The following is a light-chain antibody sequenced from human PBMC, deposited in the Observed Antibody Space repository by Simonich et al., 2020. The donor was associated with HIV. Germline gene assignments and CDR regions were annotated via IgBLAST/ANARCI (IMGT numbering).Light chain of an antibody. J-gene: IGKJ1*01. V-gene: IGKV3-11*01. CDR1: QSVSSY. Sequence: EIVLTQSPATLSLSPGERATLSCRASQSVSSYLAWYQQKPGQAPRLLIYDASTRATGIPARFSGSGSGTEFTLTISSLQSEDFAVYYCQQRSNWPPWTFGQGTKVEIK. CDR2: DAS. CDR3: QQRSNWPPWT.